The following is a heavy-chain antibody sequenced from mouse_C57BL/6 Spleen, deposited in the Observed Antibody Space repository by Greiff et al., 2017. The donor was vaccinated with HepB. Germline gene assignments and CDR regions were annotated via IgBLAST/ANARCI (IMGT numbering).Heavy chain of an antibody. CDR3: ELVTRDYAMAY. CDR1: GYTFTDYY. CDR2: INPNNGGT. D-gene: IGHD2-3*01. Sequence: EVQLQQSGPELVKPGASVKISCKASGYTFTDYYMNWVKQSHGKSLEWIGDINPNNGGTSYNQKFKGKATLTVDKCSSTAYMELRSLTSEDSAVYYCELVTRDYAMAYWGQGTAVTVSS. V-gene: IGHV1-26*01. J-gene: IGHJ4*01.